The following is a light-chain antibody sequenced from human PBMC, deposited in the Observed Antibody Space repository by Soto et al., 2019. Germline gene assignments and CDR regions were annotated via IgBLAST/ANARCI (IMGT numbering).Light chain of an antibody. J-gene: IGKJ5*01. Sequence: IVLTQSPGTLSLSPGERATLSCRASQRVSSRFLAWYQQRPGQAPRLLIYGTSSRATGIPDRFSGSGSGTDFTLTISRLKPEDFAVYYCQQYGSSPLVTFGQGTRLEIK. CDR1: QRVSSRF. V-gene: IGKV3-20*01. CDR3: QQYGSSPLVT. CDR2: GTS.